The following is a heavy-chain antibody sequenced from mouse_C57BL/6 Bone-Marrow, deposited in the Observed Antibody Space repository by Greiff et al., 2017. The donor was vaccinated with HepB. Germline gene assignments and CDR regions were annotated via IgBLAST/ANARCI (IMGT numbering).Heavy chain of an antibody. J-gene: IGHJ1*03. V-gene: IGHV2-9-1*01. CDR2: IWTGGGT. CDR1: GFSLTSYS. Sequence: VKLVESGPGLVAPSQCLSITCTVSGFSLTSYSISWVRQPPGKGLEWLGVIWTGGGTNYNSALKSRLSISKDNSKSQVFLKMNSLQTDDTARYYCARNYYYGSSYWYFDVWGTGTTVTVSS. D-gene: IGHD1-1*01. CDR3: ARNYYYGSSYWYFDV.